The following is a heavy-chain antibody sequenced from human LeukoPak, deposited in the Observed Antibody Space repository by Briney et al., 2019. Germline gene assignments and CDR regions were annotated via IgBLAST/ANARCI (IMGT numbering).Heavy chain of an antibody. CDR2: INHSGST. CDR1: GGSFSGYY. V-gene: IGHV4-34*01. Sequence: PSETLSLTRAVYGGSFSGYYWSWIRQPPGRGLGWIGEINHSGSTNYNPSLKSRVTISVDTSKNQFSLKLSSVTAADTAVYYCARGDPREEFDYWGQGTLVTVSS. J-gene: IGHJ4*02. CDR3: ARGDPREEFDY.